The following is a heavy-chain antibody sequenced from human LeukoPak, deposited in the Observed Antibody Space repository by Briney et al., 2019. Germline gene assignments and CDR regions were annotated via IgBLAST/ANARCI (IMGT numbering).Heavy chain of an antibody. CDR2: INSDGSST. CDR3: AKVPVGATSPFFDY. Sequence: GGSLRLSCAASGFTFSSYWMHWVRQAPGKGLVWVSRINSDGSSTTYADSVKGRFTISRDNSKNTLYLQMNSLRAEDTAVYYCAKVPVGATSPFFDYWGQGTLVTVSS. CDR1: GFTFSSYW. J-gene: IGHJ4*02. V-gene: IGHV3-74*01. D-gene: IGHD1-26*01.